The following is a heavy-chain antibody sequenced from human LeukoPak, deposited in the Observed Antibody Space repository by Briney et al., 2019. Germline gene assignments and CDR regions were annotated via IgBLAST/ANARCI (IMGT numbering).Heavy chain of an antibody. J-gene: IGHJ5*02. CDR2: INPNSGGT. Sequence: ASVKVSCKASGYTFTDYFMHWVRQAPGQGLEWMGWINPNSGGTNYAQKFQGRVTMTRDTSITTAYMELSRLRSDDTAVYYCARGSVPVIAPGGYNWFDPWGQGTLVTVSS. CDR3: ARGSVPVIAPGGYNWFDP. D-gene: IGHD2-2*01. CDR1: GYTFTDYF. V-gene: IGHV1-2*02.